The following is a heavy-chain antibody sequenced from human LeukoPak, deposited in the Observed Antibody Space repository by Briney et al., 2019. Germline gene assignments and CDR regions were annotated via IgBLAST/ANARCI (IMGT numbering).Heavy chain of an antibody. CDR3: VRAPDGGYDY. CDR1: GFTFSAYS. D-gene: IGHD1-26*01. J-gene: IGHJ4*02. Sequence: PGGSLTPSCTASGFTFSAYSMQWVRQAPGKGLEYISYVSSGGSVMYYADSVKGRFTISRDNAKKSVYLQMNSLRDEDTAIYYCVRAPDGGYDYWGQGALVTVSS. CDR2: VSSGGSVM. V-gene: IGHV3-48*02.